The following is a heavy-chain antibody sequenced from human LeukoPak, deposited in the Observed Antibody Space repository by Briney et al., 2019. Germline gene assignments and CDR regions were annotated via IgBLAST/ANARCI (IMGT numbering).Heavy chain of an antibody. D-gene: IGHD6-6*01. CDR1: GGTFSSYA. Sequence: GASVKVSCKASGGTFSSYAISWVRQAPGQGLEWMGRIIPILGIANYAQKFQGRVTITADKSTSTAYMELSGLRSEDTAVYYCARDSEADRSYYYGMDVWGQGTTVTVSS. CDR2: IIPILGIA. V-gene: IGHV1-69*04. J-gene: IGHJ6*02. CDR3: ARDSEADRSYYYGMDV.